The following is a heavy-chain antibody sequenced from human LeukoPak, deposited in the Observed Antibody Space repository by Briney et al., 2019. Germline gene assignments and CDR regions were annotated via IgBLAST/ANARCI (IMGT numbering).Heavy chain of an antibody. Sequence: GGSLRLSCAASRFTFGSYAMNWVRQVRQAPGKGLEWVSAISGRGGNIYYADSVKGRFTISRDNSKNTLYLQMNSLRAEDTAVYYCAKPFYDSSGYSFDYWGQGTLVTVSS. CDR1: RFTFGSYA. CDR2: ISGRGGNI. D-gene: IGHD3-22*01. J-gene: IGHJ4*02. V-gene: IGHV3-23*01. CDR3: AKPFYDSSGYSFDY.